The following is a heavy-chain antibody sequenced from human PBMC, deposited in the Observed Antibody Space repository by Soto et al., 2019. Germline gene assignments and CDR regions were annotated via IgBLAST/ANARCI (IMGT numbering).Heavy chain of an antibody. V-gene: IGHV4-59*01. D-gene: IGHD6-19*01. Sequence: SETLSLTFTVSCGSISSYYWSWIRQPPGKGLEWIGYIYYSGSTNYNPSLKSRVTISVDTSKNQFSLKLSSVTAADTAVYYCARGTLIAVDDYWGQGTLVTVSS. J-gene: IGHJ4*02. CDR3: ARGTLIAVDDY. CDR1: CGSISSYY. CDR2: IYYSGST.